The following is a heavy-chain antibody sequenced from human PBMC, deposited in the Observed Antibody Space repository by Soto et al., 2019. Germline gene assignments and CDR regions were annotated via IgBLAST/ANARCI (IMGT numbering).Heavy chain of an antibody. CDR3: VQSRCGGDCLQSYSSHSYYGLDV. D-gene: IGHD2-21*02. V-gene: IGHV2-5*02. Sequence: QITLKESGPTLVKPTQTLTLTCTFPGFSFSSIGEGVGWIRQPPGKALEWLALIYWDDDKRYSPSLKSRLTITKANSKHQLVLTMTNMDPVATATYYCVQSRCGGDCLQSYSSHSYYGLDVWGHGTTVTVSS. CDR2: IYWDDDK. CDR1: GFSFSSIGEG. J-gene: IGHJ6*02.